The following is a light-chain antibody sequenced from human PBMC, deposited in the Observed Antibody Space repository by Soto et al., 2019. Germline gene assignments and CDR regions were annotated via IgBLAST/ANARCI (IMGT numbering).Light chain of an antibody. CDR3: MQSIRLPWT. V-gene: IGKV2-30*01. J-gene: IGKJ1*01. CDR1: QSLVYRDGSIY. Sequence: MSQSPLSLPVTLGQSTSISCRSSQSLVYRDGSIYLNWFQQRPGQSPRRLLYMVSNRDSGVPDRFSGSGSGTDFTLRINRVEAEDVGIYYCMQSIRLPWTFGQGTKVDIK. CDR2: MVS.